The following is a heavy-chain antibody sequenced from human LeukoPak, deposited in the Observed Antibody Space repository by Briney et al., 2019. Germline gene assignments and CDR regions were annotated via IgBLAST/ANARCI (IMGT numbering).Heavy chain of an antibody. D-gene: IGHD3-16*01. CDR3: VCLGLGGLSLD. Sequence: GGSLRLSCAASGFTLSRYSMHWVRQAPGKGLVWVSHVNSDGSGTDYADSVKGRFTISRDNAKNTLYLQMNSLRVEDTAVHYCVCLGLGGLSLDWGQGTLVAVSS. CDR2: VNSDGSGT. V-gene: IGHV3-74*01. J-gene: IGHJ4*02. CDR1: GFTLSRYS.